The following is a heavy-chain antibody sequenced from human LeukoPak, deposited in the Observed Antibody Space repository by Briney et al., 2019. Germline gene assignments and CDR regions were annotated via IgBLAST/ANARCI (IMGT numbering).Heavy chain of an antibody. CDR1: GFTFTSSW. Sequence: GGSLRLSCAASGFTFTSSWMTWVRKAPGKGLGWVAHIKEDGTEEYYIGSVKGRFSISRDNAKNTLYLQMSSVRAEDTAVYYCARATNGRFDIWGQGTMVTVSS. J-gene: IGHJ3*02. V-gene: IGHV3-7*05. CDR2: IKEDGTEE. CDR3: ARATNGRFDI. D-gene: IGHD2-8*01.